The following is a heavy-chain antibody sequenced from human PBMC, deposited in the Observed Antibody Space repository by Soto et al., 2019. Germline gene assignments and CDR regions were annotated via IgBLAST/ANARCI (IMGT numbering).Heavy chain of an antibody. CDR2: IYPSDSDT. D-gene: IGHD4-17*01. CDR1: GYSFTNYW. V-gene: IGHV5-51*01. J-gene: IGHJ6*02. Sequence: GESLKISCKGSGYSFTNYWIGWVRQMPGKGLEWMGIIYPSDSDTRYSPSFQGQVTISADKSISTAYLQWSSLKASDTAMYYCARRQSDYSYGMDVWGQGTTVTVSS. CDR3: ARRQSDYSYGMDV.